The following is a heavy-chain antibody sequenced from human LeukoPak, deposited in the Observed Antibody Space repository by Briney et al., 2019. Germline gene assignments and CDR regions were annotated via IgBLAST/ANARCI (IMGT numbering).Heavy chain of an antibody. CDR1: GSTFSTYA. J-gene: IGHJ4*02. D-gene: IGHD6-13*01. Sequence: GGSLRLSCAASGSTFSTYAMSWVRQAPGKGLEWVSVISNSGGSTYYADSVKGRFTISRDNSKNTLYLQMNSLRAEDTALYYCATTYTSSWYNYWGQGTPVTVSS. V-gene: IGHV3-23*01. CDR2: ISNSGGST. CDR3: ATTYTSSWYNY.